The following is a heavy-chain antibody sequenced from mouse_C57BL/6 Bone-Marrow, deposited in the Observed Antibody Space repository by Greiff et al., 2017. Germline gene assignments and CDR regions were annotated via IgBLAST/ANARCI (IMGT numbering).Heavy chain of an antibody. CDR3: ARGSVYYGRWYFDV. J-gene: IGHJ1*03. Sequence: QVQLQQPGAELVMPGASVKLSCKASGYTFTSYWMHWVKQRPGQGLEWIGEIDPSDSYTNYNQKFKGKSTLTVDKSSSTAYMQLSSLTSEDSAVYYCARGSVYYGRWYFDVWGTGTTVTVSS. D-gene: IGHD1-1*01. CDR2: IDPSDSYT. V-gene: IGHV1-69*01. CDR1: GYTFTSYW.